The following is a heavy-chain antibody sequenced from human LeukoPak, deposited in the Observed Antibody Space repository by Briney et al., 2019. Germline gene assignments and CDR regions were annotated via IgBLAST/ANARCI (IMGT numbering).Heavy chain of an antibody. CDR2: IYHSGST. Sequence: PGGSLRLSCAASGFTFSTYWMSWARQAPGKGLEWIGEIYHSGSTNYNPSLKSRVTISADKSKNQFSLKLSSVTAADTAVYYCARGGSYSDYWGQGTLVTVSS. CDR3: ARGGSYSDY. J-gene: IGHJ4*02. CDR1: GFTFSTYW. V-gene: IGHV4-4*02. D-gene: IGHD1-26*01.